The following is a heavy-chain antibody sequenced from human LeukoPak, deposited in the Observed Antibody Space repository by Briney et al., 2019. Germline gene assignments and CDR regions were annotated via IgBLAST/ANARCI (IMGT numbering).Heavy chain of an antibody. CDR2: IHHSGST. Sequence: PSETLSLTCTVSGYSISRGYHWGWIRQPPGKGLEWIGSIHHSGSTYYNPSLKSRVTTSVDTSKNQFSLKLSSVTAADTAVYYCARGRGSITIFGVVTLSYFDYWGQGTLVTVSS. V-gene: IGHV4-38-2*02. D-gene: IGHD3-3*01. CDR3: ARGRGSITIFGVVTLSYFDY. CDR1: GYSISRGYH. J-gene: IGHJ4*02.